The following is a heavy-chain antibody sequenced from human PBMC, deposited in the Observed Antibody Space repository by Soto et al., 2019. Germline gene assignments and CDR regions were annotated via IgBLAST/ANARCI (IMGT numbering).Heavy chain of an antibody. CDR1: GGSISSSSYY. V-gene: IGHV4-39*01. D-gene: IGHD6-19*01. J-gene: IGHJ4*02. CDR3: ARPIGYSSGWYYFDY. Sequence: PSETLSLTCTVSGGSISSSSYYWGWIRQPPGKGLEWIGSIYYSGSTYYNPSLKSRVTISVDTSKNQFSLKLSSVTAADTAVYYCARPIGYSSGWYYFDYWGQGTLVTIS. CDR2: IYYSGST.